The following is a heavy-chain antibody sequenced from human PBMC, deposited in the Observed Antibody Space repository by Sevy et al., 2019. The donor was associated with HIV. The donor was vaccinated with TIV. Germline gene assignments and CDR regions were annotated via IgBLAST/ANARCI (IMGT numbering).Heavy chain of an antibody. CDR3: ARVRGSGYFRAAFDI. CDR2: ISSSSGYI. V-gene: IGHV3-21*01. J-gene: IGHJ3*02. CDR1: GFTFSSYS. Sequence: GGSLRLSCAASGFTFSSYSMNWVRQAPGKGLEWVSSISSSSGYIYYADSVKGRFTISRDNAKNSLYLQMNSLRAEDTAVYYCARVRGSGYFRAAFDIWGQGTMVTVSS. D-gene: IGHD3-22*01.